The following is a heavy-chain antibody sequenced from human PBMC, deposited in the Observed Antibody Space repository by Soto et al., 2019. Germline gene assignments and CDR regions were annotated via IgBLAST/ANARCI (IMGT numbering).Heavy chain of an antibody. CDR2: IHYSGSI. CDR3: AREDDGGDRDYYGLDV. CDR1: GGSISYEYYH. D-gene: IGHD2-21*02. Sequence: QVQLQQSGPGLVKPSQTLSLTCTVSGGSISYEYYHWTWIRQSPGKVLEWIGYIHYSGSIIYNPSFKSRVTISVDTSKTQSSLQLSSVAAADPAVYFCAREDDGGDRDYYGLDVWGQGTTVTVSS. J-gene: IGHJ6*02. V-gene: IGHV4-30-4*08.